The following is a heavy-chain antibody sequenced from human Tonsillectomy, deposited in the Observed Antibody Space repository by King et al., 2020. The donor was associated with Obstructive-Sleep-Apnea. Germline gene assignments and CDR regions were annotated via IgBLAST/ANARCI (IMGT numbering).Heavy chain of an antibody. Sequence: QLVQSGAEVKKPGSSVKLSCKASGGTFSSYAISWVRQAPGQGLEWMGGIISIFGIANYAQKFQGRVTITADKSTSTAYMELSSLIAEDTAVYYCATGYCSSTSCPPFDYWGQGTLVTVSS. V-gene: IGHV1-69*17. J-gene: IGHJ4*02. D-gene: IGHD2-2*03. CDR1: GGTFSSYA. CDR3: ATGYCSSTSCPPFDY. CDR2: IISIFGIA.